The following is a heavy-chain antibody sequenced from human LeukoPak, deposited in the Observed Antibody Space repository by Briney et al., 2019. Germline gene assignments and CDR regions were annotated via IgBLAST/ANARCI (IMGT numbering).Heavy chain of an antibody. CDR1: WCRFREYI. J-gene: IGHJ4*02. CDR2: ISSSGGTI. D-gene: IGHD7-27*01. CDR3: AKEGGDWGEGYFDY. V-gene: IGHV3-11*01. Sequence: GSLWALGGGAWCRFREYILEVAVPVQRKGLEWISYISSSGGTIYYADSVKGRSTISRDNAKNSLYLQMNSLRAEDTAVYYCAKEGGDWGEGYFDYWGQGTLVTVSS.